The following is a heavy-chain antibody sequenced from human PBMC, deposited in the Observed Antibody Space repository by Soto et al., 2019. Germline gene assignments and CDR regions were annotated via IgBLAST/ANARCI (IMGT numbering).Heavy chain of an antibody. CDR2: ISSNGGST. D-gene: IGHD5-18*01. J-gene: IGHJ4*02. CDR3: TRSFSGGYIS. CDR1: GFIFSIYA. V-gene: IGHV3-64*04. Sequence: GGSLRLSCSGSGFIFSIYAIHWVRQAPGKGLEYVSAISSNGGSTYYADNVKGRFTISRDDSKSITYLQMNSLKTEDTAVYYCTRSFSGGYISWGQGT.